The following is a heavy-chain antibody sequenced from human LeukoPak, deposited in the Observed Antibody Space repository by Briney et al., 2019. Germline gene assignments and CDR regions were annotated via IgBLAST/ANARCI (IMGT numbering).Heavy chain of an antibody. V-gene: IGHV3-74*01. CDR3: ARGGSTRADY. CDR1: GFTFSSYW. CDR2: IHSDGSNT. J-gene: IGHJ4*02. D-gene: IGHD3-10*01. Sequence: GGSLRLSCAASGFTFSSYWMHWVRQAPGKGLVWVSRIHSDGSNTSYADSVKGRFTISRDNANNTLYLQMNSLRAEDTAVYYCARGGSTRADYWGQGTLVTVSS.